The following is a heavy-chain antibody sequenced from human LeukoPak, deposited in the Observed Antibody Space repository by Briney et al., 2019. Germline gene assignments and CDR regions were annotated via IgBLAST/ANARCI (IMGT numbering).Heavy chain of an antibody. Sequence: SETLSLTCAVYGGSFSDYYWSWIRQPPGKGLEWIGEVNHSGSTNYNPSLKSRVTISVDTSKNQFSLELSSVTAADTAVYYCARAYSSSWYWNWFDPWGQGTLVTVSS. CDR3: ARAYSSSWYWNWFDP. CDR2: VNHSGST. D-gene: IGHD6-13*01. V-gene: IGHV4-34*01. J-gene: IGHJ5*02. CDR1: GGSFSDYY.